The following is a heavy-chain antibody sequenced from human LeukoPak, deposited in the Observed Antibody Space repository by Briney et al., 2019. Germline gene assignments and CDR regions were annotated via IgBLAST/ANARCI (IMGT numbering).Heavy chain of an antibody. Sequence: GASVKVSCKVSGYTLTELSMHWVRQAPGKGLEWMGGFDPEDGETIYAQKFQGRVTMTEDTSTDTAYMELSSLRSEDTAVYYCARSRLYYYDSSGPSNSNWFDPWGQGTLVTVSS. CDR1: GYTLTELS. J-gene: IGHJ5*02. D-gene: IGHD3-22*01. CDR3: ARSRLYYYDSSGPSNSNWFDP. CDR2: FDPEDGET. V-gene: IGHV1-24*01.